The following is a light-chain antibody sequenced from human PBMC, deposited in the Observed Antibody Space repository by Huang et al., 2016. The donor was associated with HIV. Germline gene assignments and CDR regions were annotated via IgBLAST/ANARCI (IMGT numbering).Light chain of an antibody. V-gene: IGKV3-15*01. Sequence: EIVMTQSPATLSVSPGERAPLSCRASQSVSSNLAWYQQKPGQDPRLLIYGASTRATVIPARFIGSGSGTEFTLTITSLQSEDFAVYYCQQYNNWPPYTFGQGTKLEIK. CDR1: QSVSSN. CDR3: QQYNNWPPYT. J-gene: IGKJ2*01. CDR2: GAS.